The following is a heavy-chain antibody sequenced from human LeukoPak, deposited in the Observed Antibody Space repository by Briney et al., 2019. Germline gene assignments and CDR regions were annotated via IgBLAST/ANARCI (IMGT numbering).Heavy chain of an antibody. J-gene: IGHJ4*02. CDR3: ARPLDSSGYYYELPFYY. CDR2: IYPGDSDT. CDR1: GYSFTTYW. D-gene: IGHD3-22*01. V-gene: IGHV5-51*01. Sequence: GESLKISCKGSGYSFTTYWIGWVRQMPGKGLEWMGIIYPGDSDTRYSPSFQGQVTMSADKSISTAYLQWSSLKASDTAMYYCARPLDSSGYYYELPFYYWGQGTLVTVSS.